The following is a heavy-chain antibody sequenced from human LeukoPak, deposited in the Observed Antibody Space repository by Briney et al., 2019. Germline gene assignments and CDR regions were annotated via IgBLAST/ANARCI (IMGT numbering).Heavy chain of an antibody. J-gene: IGHJ5*02. CDR2: ISAYNGNT. CDR3: ARVGYLRNYGSGSYGNWFDP. CDR1: GYTLTSYG. D-gene: IGHD3-10*01. V-gene: IGHV1-18*01. Sequence: ASVKVSCKASGYTLTSYGISWVRQAPGQGLEWMGWISAYNGNTNYAQKLQGRVTMTTDTSTSTAYMELRSLRSDDTAVYYCARVGYLRNYGSGSYGNWFDPWGQGTLVTVSS.